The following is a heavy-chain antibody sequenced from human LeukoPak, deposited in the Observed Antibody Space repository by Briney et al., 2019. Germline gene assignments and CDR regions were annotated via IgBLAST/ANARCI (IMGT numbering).Heavy chain of an antibody. CDR3: ARYCGGDCYSGVDY. D-gene: IGHD2-21*01. J-gene: IGHJ4*02. CDR2: ISSSSSYI. Sequence: GGSLRLSCAASGFTFSSYSMNWVRQAPGKGLEWVSSISSSSSYIYYADSVKGRFTISRDNAKNSLYLQMNSLRAEDTAVYYCARYCGGDCYSGVDYWGQGTLATVSS. CDR1: GFTFSSYS. V-gene: IGHV3-21*01.